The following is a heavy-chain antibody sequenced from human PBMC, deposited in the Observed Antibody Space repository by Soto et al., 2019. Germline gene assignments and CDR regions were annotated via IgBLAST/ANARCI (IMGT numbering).Heavy chain of an antibody. CDR1: GCFFSSYA. CDR3: AKDAAMVSSTFNYIDY. CDR2: IGGSGGYK. Sequence: EVQLLESGGGLVQPGGSLRLSCAASGCFFSSYAMSWVRQAPGKGLEWVSGIGGSGGYKSYADSVKGRFTISRDNSKNTLHLQMESLGAEDTAVYYSAKDAAMVSSTFNYIDYCGQGTLAAVSS. J-gene: IGHJ4*02. V-gene: IGHV3-23*01. D-gene: IGHD6-13*01.